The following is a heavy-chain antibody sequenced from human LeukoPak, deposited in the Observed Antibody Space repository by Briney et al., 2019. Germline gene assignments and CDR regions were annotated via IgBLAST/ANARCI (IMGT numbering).Heavy chain of an antibody. V-gene: IGHV3-33*08. CDR2: IWYDGSNK. Sequence: GGSLRLSCAASGFTFDDYAMHWVRQAPGKGLEWVAVIWYDGSNKYYADSVKGRFTISRDNSKNTLYLQMNSLRAEDTAVYYCARVRITMTSDAFDIWGQGTMVTVSS. D-gene: IGHD3-22*01. CDR1: GFTFDDYA. CDR3: ARVRITMTSDAFDI. J-gene: IGHJ3*02.